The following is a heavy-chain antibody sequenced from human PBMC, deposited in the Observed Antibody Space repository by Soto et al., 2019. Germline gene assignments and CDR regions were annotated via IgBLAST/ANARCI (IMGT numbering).Heavy chain of an antibody. D-gene: IGHD3-10*01. CDR3: AKQRAGFGSGSDTYYFDY. Sequence: EVQLLESGGGLVQPGGSLRISCIGSGFTFSSNAMSWVRQAPGKGLEWVSAISGSGVTTYYADSVKGRFGVARDNSNNTLYLQMNSLRAEDTAVYYCAKQRAGFGSGSDTYYFDYWGQGTLVTVSS. V-gene: IGHV3-23*01. J-gene: IGHJ4*02. CDR1: GFTFSSNA. CDR2: ISGSGVTT.